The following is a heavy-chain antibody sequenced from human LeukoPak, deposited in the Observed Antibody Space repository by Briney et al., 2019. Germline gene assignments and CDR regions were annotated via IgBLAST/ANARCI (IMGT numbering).Heavy chain of an antibody. D-gene: IGHD4-17*01. CDR3: ARDQRGYGDSSGASKWIDP. V-gene: IGHV1-18*01. CDR2: ISPYNGNT. Sequence: ASVKVSCKASGYTFTSYGINWVRQAPGQGLEWMGWISPYNGNTKYAEKIQRRVTITTDTSTSTAYMELRSLSSDYTAVYYCARDQRGYGDSSGASKWIDPWGQGTLVTVSS. CDR1: GYTFTSYG. J-gene: IGHJ5*02.